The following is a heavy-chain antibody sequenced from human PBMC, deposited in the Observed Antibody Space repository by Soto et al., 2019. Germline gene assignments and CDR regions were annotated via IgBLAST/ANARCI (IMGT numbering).Heavy chain of an antibody. D-gene: IGHD5-18*01. V-gene: IGHV3-7*03. CDR1: GFTFSSYW. J-gene: IGHJ4*02. CDR2: IKQDVGEK. Sequence: GGSLRLSCAASGFTFSSYWMSWVRQAPGKGLEWVANIKQDVGEKYYVDSVKGRFTISRDNAKNSLYLQMNSLRGDDTAVYYCVRDYRVSYGYGPFDYWGQGTLVTVSS. CDR3: VRDYRVSYGYGPFDY.